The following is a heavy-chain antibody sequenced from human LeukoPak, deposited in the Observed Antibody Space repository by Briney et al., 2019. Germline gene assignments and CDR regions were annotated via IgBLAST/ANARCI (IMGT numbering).Heavy chain of an antibody. Sequence: GASVKVSCKASGYTFTGYYMHWVRQAPGQGLEWMGWINPNSGGTNYAHKFQGRVTMTRNTSISTAYMELSRLRSDDTAVYYCARVRKWEPTYDYWGQGTLVTVSS. CDR2: INPNSGGT. CDR1: GYTFTGYY. CDR3: ARVRKWEPTYDY. D-gene: IGHD1-26*01. V-gene: IGHV1-2*02. J-gene: IGHJ4*02.